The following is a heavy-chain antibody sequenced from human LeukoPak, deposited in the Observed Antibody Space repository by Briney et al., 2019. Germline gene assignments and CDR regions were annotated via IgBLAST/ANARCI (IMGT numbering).Heavy chain of an antibody. Sequence: ASVKVSCKASGHTFSTYDINWVRQAAGQGLEWMGWVNGNTGDTGYAQNFQDRVTMTRNTSINTAYMELSSLRSEDTAVYFCARVWCSGGTCYSRNRFDPWGQGTLVTVSS. CDR3: ARVWCSGGTCYSRNRFDP. V-gene: IGHV1-8*01. CDR1: GHTFSTYD. CDR2: VNGNTGDT. J-gene: IGHJ5*02. D-gene: IGHD2-15*01.